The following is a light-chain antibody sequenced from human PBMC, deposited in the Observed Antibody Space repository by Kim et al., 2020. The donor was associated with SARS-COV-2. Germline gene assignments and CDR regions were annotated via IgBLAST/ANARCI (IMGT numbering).Light chain of an antibody. V-gene: IGLV4-69*01. J-gene: IGLJ3*02. CDR2: VNNDGSH. CDR3: QTWGTGGV. CDR1: SGYSSYP. Sequence: QLVLTQSPSASAPLGASVKLTCTLSSGYSSYPITWHQQQPGKGPRYLMKVNNDGSHSKGDGIPDRFSGSTSGAERYLIISSLQSEDEADYYCQTWGTGGVFGGGTQLTVL.